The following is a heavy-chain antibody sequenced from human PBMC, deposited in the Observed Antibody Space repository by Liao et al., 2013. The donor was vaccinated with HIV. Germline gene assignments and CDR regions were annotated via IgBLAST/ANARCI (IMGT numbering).Heavy chain of an antibody. CDR1: GGSISPYY. CDR2: IYYTGST. V-gene: IGHV4-59*01. D-gene: IGHD6-19*01. CDR3: ARILRPDIAVALDY. J-gene: IGHJ4*02. Sequence: QVQLQESGPGLVKPSETLSLTCTVSGGSISPYYWSWIRQSPGKGLEWIGFIYYTGSTNYNPSFNSRVTISLDTSKNRFSLKLTSLTAADAAVYYCARILRPDIAVALDYWGQGSLVTVSS.